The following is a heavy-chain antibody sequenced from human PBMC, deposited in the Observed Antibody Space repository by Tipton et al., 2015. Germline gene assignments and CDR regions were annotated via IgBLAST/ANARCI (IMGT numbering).Heavy chain of an antibody. CDR1: GGSVSSGSYY. Sequence: TLSLICTVSGGSVSSGSYYWSWIRQPPGKGLEWIGFIRHSGSTNYNPSLKSRVTISVDTSKKQFSLKLSSVTAADTAVYYCATEGIRSSWYGSFDYWGQGTLATVSP. CDR3: ATEGIRSSWYGSFDY. J-gene: IGHJ4*02. D-gene: IGHD6-13*01. CDR2: IRHSGST. V-gene: IGHV4-61*01.